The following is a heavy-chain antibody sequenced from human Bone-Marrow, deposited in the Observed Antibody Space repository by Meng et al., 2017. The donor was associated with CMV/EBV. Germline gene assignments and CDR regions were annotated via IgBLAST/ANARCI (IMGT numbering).Heavy chain of an antibody. J-gene: IGHJ3*01. CDR1: GGSISSSNYY. V-gene: IGHV4-39*07. D-gene: IGHD2-2*02. Sequence: SETLSLTCTVSGGSISSSNYYWGWIRQPPGKGLEWIGSIYYSGSTYYNPSLKSRVTISVDTSKNQFSLKLNSVTAADTALYYCASLHGYCSSTSCYTPWGQGTMVTVSS. CDR3: ASLHGYCSSTSCYTP. CDR2: IYYSGST.